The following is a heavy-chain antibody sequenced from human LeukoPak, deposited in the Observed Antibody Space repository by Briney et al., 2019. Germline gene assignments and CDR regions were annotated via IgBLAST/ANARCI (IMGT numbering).Heavy chain of an antibody. CDR1: GFTFSSYG. J-gene: IGHJ4*02. V-gene: IGHV3-30*18. CDR3: AKDGAGSYHFDY. D-gene: IGHD1-26*01. Sequence: GGSLRLSCAASGFTFSSYGMHWVRQAPGKGLEWVAVISYDGSSKYYADSVKGRFTISRDNSKNTLYLQMNSLRAEDTAVYYCAKDGAGSYHFDYWGQGTLVTVSS. CDR2: ISYDGSSK.